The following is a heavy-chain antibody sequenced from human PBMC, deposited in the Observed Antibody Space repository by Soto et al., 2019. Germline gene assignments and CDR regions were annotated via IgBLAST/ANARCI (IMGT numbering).Heavy chain of an antibody. CDR3: ARDNSGYPNTLLGYYGMDV. Sequence: PGGSLRLSCAASGFTFRSYAMSWVRQAPEKGLEWVSGISGSGGTTYHADSVKGRFTISRDKSKSTLYLQMNSLRAEDSAVYYCARDNSGYPNTLLGYYGMDVWGQGTTVSVSS. CDR1: GFTFRSYA. J-gene: IGHJ6*02. CDR2: ISGSGGTT. V-gene: IGHV3-23*01. D-gene: IGHD3-22*01.